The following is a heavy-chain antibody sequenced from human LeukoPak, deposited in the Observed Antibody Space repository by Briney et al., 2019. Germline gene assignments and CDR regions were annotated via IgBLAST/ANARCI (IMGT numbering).Heavy chain of an antibody. V-gene: IGHV4-59*01. D-gene: IGHD5-12*01. J-gene: IGHJ4*02. CDR2: IYYSGST. Sequence: SETLSLTCTVSGGSISSYYWSWIRQPPGKGLEWIGYIYYSGSTNYNPSLKSRVTISVDTSKNQFSLKLSSVTAADTAVYYCARVSGYDWGSFYDYWSQGTLVTVSS. CDR3: ARVSGYDWGSFYDY. CDR1: GGSISSYY.